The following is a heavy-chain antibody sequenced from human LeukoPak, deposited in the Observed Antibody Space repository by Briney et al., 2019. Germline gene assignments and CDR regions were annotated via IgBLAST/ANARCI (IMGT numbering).Heavy chain of an antibody. Sequence: SETLSLTCTVSGGSISSYYWSWVRQPAGKGLEWIGRMYTSGITNQNPSLKSRVTISVDKSKNQFSLKLSSVTAADTAVYYCARDRIGPFYAFDIWGQGTMVTVSS. V-gene: IGHV4-4*07. D-gene: IGHD2/OR15-2a*01. CDR2: MYTSGIT. CDR3: ARDRIGPFYAFDI. CDR1: GGSISSYY. J-gene: IGHJ3*02.